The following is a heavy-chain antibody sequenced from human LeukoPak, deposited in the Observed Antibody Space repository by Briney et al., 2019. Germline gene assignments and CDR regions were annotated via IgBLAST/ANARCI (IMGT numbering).Heavy chain of an antibody. CDR3: ARVVKLLSRWDAFDI. CDR2: ISAYNGNT. V-gene: IGHV1-18*01. D-gene: IGHD2-2*01. J-gene: IGHJ3*02. Sequence: ASVKVSCKASGYTFTSYGISWVRQAPGQGLEWMGWISAYNGNTNYAQKFQGRVTMTRDTSISTAYMELSRLRSDDTAVYYCARVVKLLSRWDAFDIWGQGTMVTVSS. CDR1: GYTFTSYG.